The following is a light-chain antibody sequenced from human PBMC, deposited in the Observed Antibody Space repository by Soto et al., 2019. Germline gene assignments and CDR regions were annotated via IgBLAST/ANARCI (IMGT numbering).Light chain of an antibody. V-gene: IGKV1-27*01. CDR3: QKYSSVPV. CDR1: QDIRNF. CDR2: AAS. J-gene: IGKJ3*01. Sequence: DIQMTQSPTSLSASVGDRVTITCRASQDIRNFVAWYQQKPGKAPKLLVYAASTLQPGVPSRFSGSGSATDFSLTITSLQLEDVETYSCQKYSSVPVFGPGTKVYIK.